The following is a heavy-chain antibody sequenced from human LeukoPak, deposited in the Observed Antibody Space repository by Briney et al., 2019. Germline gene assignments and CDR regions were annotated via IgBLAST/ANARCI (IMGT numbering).Heavy chain of an antibody. CDR1: GFTLSGSA. CDR2: IRSKANSYAT. CDR3: TAPKDY. J-gene: IGHJ4*02. V-gene: IGHV3-73*01. Sequence: GGSLRLSCAASGFTLSGSAMHWVRQASGKGLEWVGRIRSKANSYATAYAASVKGRCTISRDDSKNTAYLQMNSLKTEDTAVYYCTAPKDYWGQGTLVTVSS.